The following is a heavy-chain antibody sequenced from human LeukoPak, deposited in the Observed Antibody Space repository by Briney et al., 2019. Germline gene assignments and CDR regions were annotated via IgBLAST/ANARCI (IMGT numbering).Heavy chain of an antibody. V-gene: IGHV1-2*02. Sequence: ASVKVSCKASGYTFTGYYMHWVRQAPGQGLEWMGWINPNSGGTNYAQKLQGRVTMTTDTSTSTAYMELRSLRSDDTAVYYCARFYSGWYFGYYYYYMDVWGKGTTVTVSS. CDR1: GYTFTGYY. D-gene: IGHD6-19*01. CDR3: ARFYSGWYFGYYYYYMDV. CDR2: INPNSGGT. J-gene: IGHJ6*03.